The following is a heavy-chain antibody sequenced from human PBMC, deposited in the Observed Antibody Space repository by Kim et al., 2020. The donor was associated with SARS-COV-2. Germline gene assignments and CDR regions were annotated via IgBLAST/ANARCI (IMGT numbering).Heavy chain of an antibody. CDR3: VKDPSPGGELSVPIRYYYDGMDA. CDR2: ISSNGGST. J-gene: IGHJ6*01. Sequence: GGSLRLSCSASGFTFSSYAMHWVRQAPGKGLEYVSAISSNGGSTYYADSVKGRFTISRDNSKNTLYLQMSSLRAEDTAVYYCVKDPSPGGELSVPIRYYYDGMDAWGQGTTFTASS. D-gene: IGHD3-10*01. V-gene: IGHV3-64D*06. CDR1: GFTFSSYA.